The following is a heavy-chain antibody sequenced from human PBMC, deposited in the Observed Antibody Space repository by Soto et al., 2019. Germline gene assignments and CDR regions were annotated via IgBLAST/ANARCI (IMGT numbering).Heavy chain of an antibody. V-gene: IGHV4-59*01. CDR1: GGSISSYY. D-gene: IGHD6-13*01. CDR2: IYYSGST. CDR3: ASTVPYSSSYYFDY. J-gene: IGHJ4*02. Sequence: SETLSLTCTVSGGSISSYYWSWIRQPPGKGLEWIGYIYYSGSTNYNPSLKSRVTISVDTSKNQFSLKLSSVTAADTAVYYCASTVPYSSSYYFDYWGQGTLVTVSS.